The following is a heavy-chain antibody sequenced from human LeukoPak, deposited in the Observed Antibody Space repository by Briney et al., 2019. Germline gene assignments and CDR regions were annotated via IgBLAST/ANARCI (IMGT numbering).Heavy chain of an antibody. D-gene: IGHD5-24*01. CDR2: MYYSGST. CDR3: ARGVRWLQLSYFDY. Sequence: PSQTLSLTCTVSGDSITSGGYYWSWLRQHPGKGLEWIGFMYYSGSTDYNPSLKSRVTISVDTSKNQFSLRLSSVTAADTAVYYCARGVRWLQLSYFDYWGQGTLVTVSS. J-gene: IGHJ4*02. CDR1: GDSITSGGYY. V-gene: IGHV4-31*03.